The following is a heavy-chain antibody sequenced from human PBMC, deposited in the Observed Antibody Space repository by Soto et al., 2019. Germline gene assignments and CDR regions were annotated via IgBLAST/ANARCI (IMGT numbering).Heavy chain of an antibody. CDR1: GGSISSNSYY. J-gene: IGHJ5*02. V-gene: IGHV4-39*01. Sequence: PSETLSLTCTVSGGSISSNSYYWGLIRQPPGKGLEWIGSVFYSGTTYYNPSLKSRVTISVDTSKNQFSLKLSSVTAADTAVYYCARHVSWGSSTPNWFDPWGQGTPVTVSS. CDR3: ARHVSWGSSTPNWFDP. CDR2: VFYSGTT. D-gene: IGHD3-16*01.